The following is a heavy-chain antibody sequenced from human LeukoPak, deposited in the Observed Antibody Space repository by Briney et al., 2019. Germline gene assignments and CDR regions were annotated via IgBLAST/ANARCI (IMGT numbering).Heavy chain of an antibody. CDR1: GFTFSSYG. J-gene: IGHJ4*02. CDR2: INPSGGST. CDR3: ARVVAGTACGY. V-gene: IGHV1-46*01. Sequence: PGRSLRLSCAASGFTFSSYGMHWVRQAPGQGLEWMGIINPSGGSTSYAQKFQGRVTMTRDTSTSTVYMELSSLRSEDTAVYYCARVVAGTACGYWGQGTLVTVSS. D-gene: IGHD6-19*01.